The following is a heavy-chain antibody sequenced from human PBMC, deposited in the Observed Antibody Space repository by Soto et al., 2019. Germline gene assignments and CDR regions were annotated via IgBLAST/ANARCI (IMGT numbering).Heavy chain of an antibody. CDR3: ARGGRHSDYYYYYGMDV. V-gene: IGHV1-46*01. D-gene: IGHD6-25*01. Sequence: ASVKVSCKAFGYTFTIYYIHWVRQAPGQGLEWMGVINTSGGSPTYAQKFQDRVTMTRDTSTSTVYMELSSLRSEDTAVYYCARGGRHSDYYYYYGMDVWGQGTTVTVSS. CDR1: GYTFTIYY. CDR2: INTSGGSP. J-gene: IGHJ6*02.